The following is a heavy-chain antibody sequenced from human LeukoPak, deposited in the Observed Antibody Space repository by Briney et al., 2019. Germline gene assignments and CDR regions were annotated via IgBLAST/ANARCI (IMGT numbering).Heavy chain of an antibody. CDR3: ARDSIAVAGIDY. J-gene: IGHJ4*02. Sequence: ASETLSLTCTVSGGSISSYYWSWIRQHPGKGLEWIGYIYYSGSTYYNPSLKSRVTISVDTSKNQFSLKLSSVTAADTAVYYCARDSIAVAGIDYWGQGTLVTVSS. CDR1: GGSISSYY. V-gene: IGHV4-59*06. CDR2: IYYSGST. D-gene: IGHD6-19*01.